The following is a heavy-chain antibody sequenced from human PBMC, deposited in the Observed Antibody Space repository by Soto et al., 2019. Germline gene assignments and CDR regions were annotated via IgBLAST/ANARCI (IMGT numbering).Heavy chain of an antibody. J-gene: IGHJ5*02. CDR2: IHYSGTT. Sequence: SETLSLTCTVSGGSIRHSSLYWGWLRQPPGKGLDWIGTIHYSGTTYYNPSLKSRVTISVDTSKNQFSLKLSTVTAADTAMYYCARLWSGYLDWFDPWGQGTLVTVSS. CDR1: GGSIRHSSLY. CDR3: ARLWSGYLDWFDP. D-gene: IGHD3-3*01. V-gene: IGHV4-39*01.